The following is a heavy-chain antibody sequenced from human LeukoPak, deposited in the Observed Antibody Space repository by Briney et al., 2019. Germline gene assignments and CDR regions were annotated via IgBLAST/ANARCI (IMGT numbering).Heavy chain of an antibody. CDR1: GGSFSDYY. Sequence: SETLSLTCAVYGGSFSDYYWNWIRQPPGKGLEWIGEINHSGSTNYNPSLKNQLTMSVDTFKNQFSLTLSSVTAADTAVYYCARVQDFETRGYYLGYWGHGTLVTVSS. J-gene: IGHJ4*01. D-gene: IGHD3-22*01. CDR2: INHSGST. CDR3: ARVQDFETRGYYLGY. V-gene: IGHV4-34*01.